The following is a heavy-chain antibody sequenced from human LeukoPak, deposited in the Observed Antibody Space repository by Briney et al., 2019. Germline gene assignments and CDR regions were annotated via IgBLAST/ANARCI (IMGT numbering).Heavy chain of an antibody. CDR3: ARRILYCSSTSCYLWDY. J-gene: IGHJ4*02. Sequence: SETLSLTCAVSGYSISSGYYWGWIRQPPGKGLEWIGSIYRSGSTYYNPSLKSRVTISVDTSKNQFSLKLSSVTAADTAVYYCARRILYCSSTSCYLWDYWGQGTLVTVSS. V-gene: IGHV4-38-2*01. D-gene: IGHD2-2*01. CDR2: IYRSGST. CDR1: GYSISSGYY.